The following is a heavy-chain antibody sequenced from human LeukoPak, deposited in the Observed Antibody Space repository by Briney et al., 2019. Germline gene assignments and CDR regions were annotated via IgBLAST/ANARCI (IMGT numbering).Heavy chain of an antibody. J-gene: IGHJ4*02. CDR2: ISSSSSYI. CDR3: AREPVEICSGGSCYELGY. D-gene: IGHD2-15*01. CDR1: GFTFSSYS. Sequence: GGSLRLSCAASGFTFSSYSMNWVRQAPGKGLEWVSSISSSSSYIYYADSVKGRFTIARDNAKNSLYLQMDSLRAEDTAVYYCAREPVEICSGGSCYELGYWGQGTLATVSS. V-gene: IGHV3-21*01.